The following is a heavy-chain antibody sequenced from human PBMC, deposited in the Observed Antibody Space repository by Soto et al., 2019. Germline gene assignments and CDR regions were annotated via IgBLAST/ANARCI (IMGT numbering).Heavy chain of an antibody. J-gene: IGHJ6*02. D-gene: IGHD2-21*02. CDR3: ARDLSGYCGTDCYPLDV. V-gene: IGHV4-59*01. Sequence: QVQLQESGPGLVKPSETLSLTCTVSGGTISRYYWSWIRQPPGKGLEWIGYMYNTGSTVYNPSFKSRVTISVDTSKNQFYMKLNSVTAADTAVYYCARDLSGYCGTDCYPLDVWGQGTTVTVSS. CDR1: GGTISRYY. CDR2: MYNTGST.